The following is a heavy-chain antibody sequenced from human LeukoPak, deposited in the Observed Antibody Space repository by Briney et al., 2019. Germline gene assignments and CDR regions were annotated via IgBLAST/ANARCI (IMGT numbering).Heavy chain of an antibody. CDR1: GGTFSSYA. CDR3: AVYGSGSGSRANYYYYYYMDV. D-gene: IGHD3-10*01. V-gene: IGHV1-69*05. J-gene: IGHJ6*03. Sequence: SVKVSCKASGGTFSSYAISWVRQAPGQGLEWMGGIIPIFGTANYAQRFQGRVTITTDESTSTAYMELSSLRSEDTAVYYCAVYGSGSGSRANYYYYYYMDVWGKGTTVTVSS. CDR2: IIPIFGTA.